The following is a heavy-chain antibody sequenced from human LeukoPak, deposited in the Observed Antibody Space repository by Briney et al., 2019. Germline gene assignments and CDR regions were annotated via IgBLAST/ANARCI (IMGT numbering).Heavy chain of an antibody. CDR3: ARDLSPLSLRYFDWLSVPGY. J-gene: IGHJ4*02. CDR2: ISSGSGTV. D-gene: IGHD3-9*01. V-gene: IGHV3-48*01. CDR1: GFTFSTYS. Sequence: PGGSLRLSCAASGFTFSTYSMNWVRQAPGKGLEWVSYISSGSGTVYYADSVKGRFTISRDNAKNSLYLQMNSLRAEDTAVYYCARDLSPLSLRYFDWLSVPGYWGQGTLVTVSS.